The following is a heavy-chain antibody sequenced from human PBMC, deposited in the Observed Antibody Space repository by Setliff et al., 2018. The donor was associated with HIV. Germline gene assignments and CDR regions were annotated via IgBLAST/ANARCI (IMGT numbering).Heavy chain of an antibody. CDR3: VRAAAGLDI. V-gene: IGHV3-23*01. CDR1: GFTFSSYA. Sequence: GGSLRLSCAASGFTFSSYAMSWVRQAPGKGLEWVSAISGYVKEYAASVQGRFTISRDDSKDSLFLQMNNLKTEDTAVYYCVRAAAGLDIWSQKILVTVSS. CDR2: ISGYVK. D-gene: IGHD3-16*01. J-gene: IGHJ4*02.